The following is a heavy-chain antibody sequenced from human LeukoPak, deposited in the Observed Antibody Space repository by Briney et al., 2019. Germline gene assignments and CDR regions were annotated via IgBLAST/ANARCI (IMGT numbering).Heavy chain of an antibody. Sequence: ETLSLTCAVSGASITNNWWSWVRQSPGKGLEWVSVIYSGGSTYYADSVKGRFTISRDNSKNTLYLQMNSLRAEDTAVYYCARDRGGSYHYFDYWGQGTLVTVSS. CDR1: GASITNNW. V-gene: IGHV3-66*01. J-gene: IGHJ4*02. CDR2: IYSGGST. D-gene: IGHD1-26*01. CDR3: ARDRGGSYHYFDY.